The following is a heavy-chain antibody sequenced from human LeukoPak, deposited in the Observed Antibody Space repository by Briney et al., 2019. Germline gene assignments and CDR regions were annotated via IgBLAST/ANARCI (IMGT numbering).Heavy chain of an antibody. CDR1: GFTFSNYV. V-gene: IGHV3-23*01. D-gene: IGHD6-13*01. J-gene: IGHJ4*02. CDR2: ISHSGGST. CDR3: ARRTYSTDQYYFDY. Sequence: GGSLRLSCAASGFTFSNYVMSWVRQAPGKGLEWVSVISHSGGSTYYADSVKGRFTISRDNSKNTLYLQMSSLRADDTAVYHCARRTYSTDQYYFDYWGQGTLVTVSS.